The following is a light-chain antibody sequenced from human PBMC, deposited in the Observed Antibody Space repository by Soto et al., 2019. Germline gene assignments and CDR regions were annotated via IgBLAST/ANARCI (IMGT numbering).Light chain of an antibody. CDR3: GTWDSSLTDGRAV. CDR1: SSNIGNSY. CDR2: DDN. V-gene: IGLV1-51*01. Sequence: QAVVTQPPSVSAAPGQTVTVSCSGNSSNIGNSYVSWYQQFPGTAPRLLIYDDNKRPSGIRDRFSGSKSGTSATLAITGLQTGDEAVYYCGTWDSSLTDGRAVFGGGTKVTVL. J-gene: IGLJ3*02.